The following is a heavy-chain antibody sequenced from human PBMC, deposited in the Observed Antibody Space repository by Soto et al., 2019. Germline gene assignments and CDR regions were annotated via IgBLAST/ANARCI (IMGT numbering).Heavy chain of an antibody. V-gene: IGHV4-38-2*01. CDR3: ARGWYYFDV. CDR2: IYYGGTT. Sequence: PSETLSLTCDVSVEPMTGGYYWGWIRQSPGKGLEWIGSIYYGGTTYYNPSLRSRLAISIDTSKSQFSLRLSSVTAADTALYYCARGWYYFDVWGQGSLVTVSS. CDR1: VEPMTGGYY. D-gene: IGHD2-15*01. J-gene: IGHJ4*02.